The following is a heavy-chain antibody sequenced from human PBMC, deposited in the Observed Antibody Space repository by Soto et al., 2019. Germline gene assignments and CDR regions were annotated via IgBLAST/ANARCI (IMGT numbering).Heavy chain of an antibody. J-gene: IGHJ5*02. V-gene: IGHV4-59*01. CDR1: GGSISSYY. D-gene: IGHD3-22*01. CDR3: ARDSGPDYYDRWFDP. Sequence: PSETLSPPFTVSGGSISSYYWSWMRQPPGKGLEWIGYIYYSGSTNYNPSLKSRVTISVDTSKNQFSLKLSSVTAADTAVYYCARDSGPDYYDRWFDPWGQGTLVTVSS. CDR2: IYYSGST.